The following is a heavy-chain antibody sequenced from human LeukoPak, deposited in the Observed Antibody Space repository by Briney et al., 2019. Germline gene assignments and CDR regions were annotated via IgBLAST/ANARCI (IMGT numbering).Heavy chain of an antibody. Sequence: GRSLRLSCAASGFTSSSYGMHWVRQAPGKGLEWVAVISYDGSNKYYADSVKGRFTISRDNSKNTLYLQMNSLRAEDTAVYYCAKAKYSSGWSGGDYWGQGTLVTVSS. CDR1: GFTSSSYG. V-gene: IGHV3-30*18. D-gene: IGHD6-19*01. J-gene: IGHJ4*02. CDR2: ISYDGSNK. CDR3: AKAKYSSGWSGGDY.